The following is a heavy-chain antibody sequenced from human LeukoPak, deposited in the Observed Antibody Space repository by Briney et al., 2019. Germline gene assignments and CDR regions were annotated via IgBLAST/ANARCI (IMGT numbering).Heavy chain of an antibody. V-gene: IGHV3-74*01. Sequence: GGSLRLSCAASGFTFSSYWMHWLRQAPGKGLVWVSRINSDGSSTSYADSVKGRFTISRDNAKNTVYLQMNSLRAEDTAVYYCARDGLYSSSWQTFDYWGQGTLVTVYS. CDR3: ARDGLYSSSWQTFDY. J-gene: IGHJ4*02. CDR2: INSDGSST. CDR1: GFTFSSYW. D-gene: IGHD6-13*01.